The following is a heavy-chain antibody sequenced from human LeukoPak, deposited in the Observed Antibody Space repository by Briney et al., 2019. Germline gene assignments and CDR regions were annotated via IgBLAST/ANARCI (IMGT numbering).Heavy chain of an antibody. D-gene: IGHD3-22*01. CDR3: ARTNYYDSSGYFLGY. CDR1: GYSFTGYY. J-gene: IGHJ4*02. V-gene: IGHV1-2*02. CDR2: INPSSGGT. Sequence: ASVTVSCTASGYSFTGYYVHWVRKAPGQGLEWMGWINPSSGGTNYAQNLQGRVTMTRDTSISTAYMELRSLRSDDAAVYYCARTNYYDSSGYFLGYWGQGTLVTVTA.